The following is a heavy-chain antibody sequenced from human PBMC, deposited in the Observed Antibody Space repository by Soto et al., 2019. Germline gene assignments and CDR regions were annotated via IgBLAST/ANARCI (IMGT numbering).Heavy chain of an antibody. CDR1: GFTFIKHG. D-gene: IGHD1-26*01. CDR3: AKDPDDGTYTKFDY. J-gene: IGHJ4*02. V-gene: IGHV3-23*01. Sequence: PGGSLRVSCAASGFTFIKHGMHWVRQTPWKGLEWVSALSASGGTTYYADSVKGRFTISRDNSKNTLNLQMNSLRAEDTAIYYCAKDPDDGTYTKFDYWGQGTLVTVSS. CDR2: LSASGGTT.